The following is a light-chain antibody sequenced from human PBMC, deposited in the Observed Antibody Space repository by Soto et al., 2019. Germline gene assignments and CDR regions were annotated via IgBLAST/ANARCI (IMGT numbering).Light chain of an antibody. CDR1: SSDVGGYNY. CDR2: VVS. J-gene: IGLJ3*02. CDR3: SSYTSSSTVV. V-gene: IGLV2-14*03. Sequence: QSVLTQPASVSGSPGQSITISCTGTSSDVGGYNYVCWYQQHPGKAPRLIIYVVSNRPSGVSNRFSGSKSGNTASLSISGLQAEDEADYYCSSYTSSSTVVFGGGTKVTVL.